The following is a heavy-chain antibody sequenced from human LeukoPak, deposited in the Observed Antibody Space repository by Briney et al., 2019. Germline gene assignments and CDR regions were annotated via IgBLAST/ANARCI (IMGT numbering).Heavy chain of an antibody. CDR1: GFTFSKHS. V-gene: IGHV3-48*01. CDR2: ISSSSRTI. D-gene: IGHD5-24*01. CDR3: AIDGDGNKESPFNY. J-gene: IGHJ4*01. Sequence: GGSLRLSCAASGFTFSKHSMNWVRQAPGKGLEWVSYISSSSRTIYYADSVKGRFTIFRDNAKNSLYLQMNSLRAEDTGIYYCAIDGDGNKESPFNYWGHGTLVTVSS.